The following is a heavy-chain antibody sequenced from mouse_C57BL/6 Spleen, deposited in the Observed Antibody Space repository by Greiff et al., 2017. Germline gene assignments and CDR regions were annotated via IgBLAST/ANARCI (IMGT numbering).Heavy chain of an antibody. J-gene: IGHJ4*01. CDR1: GYTFTSYW. CDR3: ARRRDAMDY. Sequence: VQLQQPGAELVRPGSSVKLSCKASGYTFTSYWMDWVKQRPGQGLEWIGNIYPSDSETHYNQKFKDKATLTVDKSSSTAYMQLTSLSSGDSSVYYCARRRDAMDYWGQGTSVTVSS. V-gene: IGHV1-61*01. CDR2: IYPSDSET.